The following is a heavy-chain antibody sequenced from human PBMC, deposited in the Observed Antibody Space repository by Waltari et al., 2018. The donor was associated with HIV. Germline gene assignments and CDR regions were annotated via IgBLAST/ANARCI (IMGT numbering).Heavy chain of an antibody. Sequence: EVHLVESGGGLVQPGRSLRLSCVASGFTFSDYAMHWVRQAPGKGPGGIARINCNDATSDADSVKGRFTISRDNARDSLFLQMDTLRPEDTALYYCAKDILSRQYVLKGSFDTWGQGVLVTVSS. CDR1: GFTFSDYA. D-gene: IGHD2-15*01. CDR3: AKDILSRQYVLKGSFDT. CDR2: INCNDATS. J-gene: IGHJ4*02. V-gene: IGHV3-9*01.